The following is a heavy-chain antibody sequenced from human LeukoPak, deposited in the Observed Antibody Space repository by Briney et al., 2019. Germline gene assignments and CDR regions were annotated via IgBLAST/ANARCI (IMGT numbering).Heavy chain of an antibody. D-gene: IGHD5-24*01. CDR1: GGSISSSSYY. J-gene: IGHJ3*01. Sequence: SETLSLTCTVSGGSISSSSYYWGWIRQPPGKGLEWIGDIYYSGITYYNPSLKSRVTISVDTSKNQFSLRLSSVTAADTAVYYCARRRDDYQGPPAFDVWGQGTMVTVSS. V-gene: IGHV4-39*07. CDR2: IYYSGIT. CDR3: ARRRDDYQGPPAFDV.